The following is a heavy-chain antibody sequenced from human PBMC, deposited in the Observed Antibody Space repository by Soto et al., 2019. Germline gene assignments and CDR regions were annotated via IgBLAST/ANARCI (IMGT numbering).Heavy chain of an antibody. D-gene: IGHD5-12*01. Sequence: GGSLRLSCAASGFTFSSYWMSWVRQAPGKGLEWVANIKQDGSEKYYVDSVKGRFTISRDNAKNSLYLQMNSLRAEDTAVYYCARDGEYSGYQNYYYYMDVWGKGTTVTVSS. CDR1: GFTFSSYW. CDR2: IKQDGSEK. CDR3: ARDGEYSGYQNYYYYMDV. V-gene: IGHV3-7*01. J-gene: IGHJ6*03.